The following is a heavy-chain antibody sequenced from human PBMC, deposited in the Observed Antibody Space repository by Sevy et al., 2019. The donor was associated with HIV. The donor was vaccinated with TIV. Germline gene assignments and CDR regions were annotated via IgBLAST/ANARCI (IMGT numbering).Heavy chain of an antibody. Sequence: ASVKVSCKASGYTFTSYYMHWVRQAPGQGLEWMGIINPSGCSTSYAQKFQGRVTMTRDTSTSTVYMEPSSLRSEDTAVYYSARGRYYDFWSGYCCYYGMDVWGQGTTVTVSS. J-gene: IGHJ6*02. CDR2: INPSGCST. D-gene: IGHD3-3*01. CDR1: GYTFTSYY. V-gene: IGHV1-46*01. CDR3: ARGRYYDFWSGYCCYYGMDV.